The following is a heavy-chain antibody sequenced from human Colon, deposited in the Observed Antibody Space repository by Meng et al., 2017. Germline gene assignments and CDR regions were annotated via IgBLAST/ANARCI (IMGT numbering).Heavy chain of an antibody. J-gene: IGHJ4*02. CDR3: VRDENISLGKLFGDY. V-gene: IGHV1-2*06. CDR2: IIPNSGDT. D-gene: IGHD2-21*01. Sequence: VPRVQSEAEDKKPGASVKVSCKASGYTFTAYYLHWVRRAPGQGLEWLGHIIPNSGDTLYAPKFQGRVSMTRDTSISTVYMELSGLRSDDTAVYYCVRDENISLGKLFGDYWGQGTLVTVSS. CDR1: GYTFTAYY.